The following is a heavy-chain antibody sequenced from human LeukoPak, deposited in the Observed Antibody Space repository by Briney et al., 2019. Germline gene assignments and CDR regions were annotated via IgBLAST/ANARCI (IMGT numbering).Heavy chain of an antibody. J-gene: IGHJ5*02. CDR2: ISSSSSYI. D-gene: IGHD6-19*01. CDR3: ARGSSGSNWFDP. CDR1: GFTFSSYS. Sequence: GGSLRLSCAASGFTFSSYSMNWVRQAPGKGLEWVSSISSSSSYIYYADSVKGRFTISRDNAKNSQYLQMNSLRAEDTAVYYCARGSSGSNWFDPWGQGTLVTVSS. V-gene: IGHV3-21*01.